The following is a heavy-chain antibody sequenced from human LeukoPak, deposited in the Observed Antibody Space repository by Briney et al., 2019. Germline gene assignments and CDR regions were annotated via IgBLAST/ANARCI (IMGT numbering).Heavy chain of an antibody. J-gene: IGHJ2*01. V-gene: IGHV3-9*01. D-gene: IGHD4-17*01. Sequence: GGSLRLSCAASGFTFDDYAMHWVRQAPGKGLEWVSGISWNSGSIGYADSVKGRFTISRDNAKNSLHLQMNSLRAEDTALYYCAKDRSTVIYWYFDLWGRGTLVTVSS. CDR1: GFTFDDYA. CDR3: AKDRSTVIYWYFDL. CDR2: ISWNSGSI.